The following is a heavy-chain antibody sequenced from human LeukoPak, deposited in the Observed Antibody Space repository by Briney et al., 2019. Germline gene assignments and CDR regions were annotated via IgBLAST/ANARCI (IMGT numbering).Heavy chain of an antibody. CDR1: GFTFDDYA. CDR3: ARLDRVYYGMDV. Sequence: GRSLRLSCAASGFTFDDYAMHWVRQAPGKGLEWVSGISWNSGSIGYADSVKGRFTISRDNAKNSLYLQMNSLRAEDTALYYCARLDRVYYGMDVWGQGTTVTVSS. V-gene: IGHV3-9*01. D-gene: IGHD6-13*01. CDR2: ISWNSGSI. J-gene: IGHJ6*02.